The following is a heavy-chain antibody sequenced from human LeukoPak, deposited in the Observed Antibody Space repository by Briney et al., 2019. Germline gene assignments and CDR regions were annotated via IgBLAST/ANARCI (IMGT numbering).Heavy chain of an antibody. CDR2: INPNSGGT. CDR1: GYTFRNFD. V-gene: IGHV1-2*02. CDR3: ARGANFGDYVLLYFDY. D-gene: IGHD4-17*01. Sequence: GASVKVSCKASGYTFRNFDINWVRQATGQGLEWMGWINPNSGGTNYAQKFQGRVTMTRDTSISTAYMELSRLRSDDTAVYYCARGANFGDYVLLYFDYWGQGTLVTVSS. J-gene: IGHJ4*02.